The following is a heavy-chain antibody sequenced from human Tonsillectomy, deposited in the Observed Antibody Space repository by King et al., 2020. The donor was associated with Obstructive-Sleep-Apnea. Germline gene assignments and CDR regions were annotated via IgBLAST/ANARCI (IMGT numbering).Heavy chain of an antibody. J-gene: IGHJ6*02. CDR3: ATGDGYNYAY. V-gene: IGHV5-51*01. Sequence: QLVQSGAEVKKPGASLKISCKGSGYRFTTYWIGWVRQMPGKGLAWMGISYPADSDTRYSPSFQGQVTISADKSIRTAYLRWRSLKASDTAMYYCATGDGYNYAYWGQGTTVTVSS. CDR1: GYRFTTYW. D-gene: IGHD3-16*01. CDR2: SYPADSDT.